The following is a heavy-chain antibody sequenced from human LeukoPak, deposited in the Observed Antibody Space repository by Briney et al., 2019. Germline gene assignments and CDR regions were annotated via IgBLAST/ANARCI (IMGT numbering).Heavy chain of an antibody. CDR2: IYYSGST. CDR3: ASSYCTNGVCYLGYYYYGMDV. V-gene: IGHV4-39*01. Sequence: SETLSLTCTVSGGSISSSSYYWGWIRQPPGKGLEWIGSIYYSGSTYYNPSLKSRVTISVDTSKNQFSLKLSSVTAADTAVYYCASSYCTNGVCYLGYYYYGMDVWGQGTTVTVSS. D-gene: IGHD2-8*01. CDR1: GGSISSSSYY. J-gene: IGHJ6*02.